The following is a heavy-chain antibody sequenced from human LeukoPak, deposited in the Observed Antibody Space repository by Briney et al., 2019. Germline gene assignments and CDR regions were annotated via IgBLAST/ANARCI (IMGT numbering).Heavy chain of an antibody. CDR3: ASGERVVTAIPGYYFDY. CDR1: GYTFTTYG. V-gene: IGHV1-18*01. Sequence: ASVKVSCKASGYTFTTYGISWVRQAPGQGLEWLGWISAYNGRTNYGEKLQDRVTMTTDTSTSTAYMELRSLRSDDAAVYYCASGERVVTAIPGYYFDYWGQGTLVTVSS. D-gene: IGHD2-21*02. J-gene: IGHJ4*02. CDR2: ISAYNGRT.